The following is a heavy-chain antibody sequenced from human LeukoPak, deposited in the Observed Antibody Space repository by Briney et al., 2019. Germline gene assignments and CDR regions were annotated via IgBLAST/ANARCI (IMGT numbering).Heavy chain of an antibody. Sequence: GGSLRLSCAASGFTFSSHWMHWVRQAPGEGLVWVSRVNGPGDWTHYADSVRGRFIISRDNVENTISLQMNNLRAEDTAVYFCAREVFEGQRQSDAFDVWGQGTMVTVSS. V-gene: IGHV3-74*01. CDR1: GFTFSSHW. D-gene: IGHD6-25*01. J-gene: IGHJ3*01. CDR3: AREVFEGQRQSDAFDV. CDR2: VNGPGDWT.